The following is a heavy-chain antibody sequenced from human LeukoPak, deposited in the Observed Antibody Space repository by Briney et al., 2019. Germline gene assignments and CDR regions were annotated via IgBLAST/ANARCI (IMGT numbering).Heavy chain of an antibody. V-gene: IGHV3-23*01. Sequence: GGSLRLSCATSGFTFSSYGMSWVRQAPGKGLEWVPLISGTGGSTYYADSVKGRFTISRDNSRNMLYLQMNTLRGEDTAVYFCAKAIELHDAFDMWGQGTMVTVSS. J-gene: IGHJ3*02. D-gene: IGHD2/OR15-2a*01. CDR3: AKAIELHDAFDM. CDR2: ISGTGGST. CDR1: GFTFSSYG.